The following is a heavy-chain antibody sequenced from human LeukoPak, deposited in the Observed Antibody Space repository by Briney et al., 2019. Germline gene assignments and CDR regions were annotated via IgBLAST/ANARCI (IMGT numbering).Heavy chain of an antibody. V-gene: IGHV3-53*01. D-gene: IGHD5-12*01. CDR1: GFTVSSNY. Sequence: GGSLRLSCAASGFTVSSNYMSWVRQAPGKGLEWVSVIYSGGSTYYADSVEGRFTISRDNSKNTLYLQMNSLRAEDTAVYYCARQREVSGYDAFDYWGQGPLVTVSS. J-gene: IGHJ4*02. CDR2: IYSGGST. CDR3: ARQREVSGYDAFDY.